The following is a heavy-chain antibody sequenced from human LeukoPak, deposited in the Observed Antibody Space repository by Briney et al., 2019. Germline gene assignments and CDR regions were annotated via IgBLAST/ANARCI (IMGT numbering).Heavy chain of an antibody. CDR3: VRWQYCGGNCFFSAFDI. CDR2: INHSGST. D-gene: IGHD2-21*01. Sequence: KPAETLSLPCVVYGGSFSGYYWSWIRQPPGKGLEWIGEINHSGSTNYNPSLKSRVTISVDTSKHQFSLKLSSVTAADTAVYYCVRWQYCGGNCFFSAFDIWGQGTLVTVSS. J-gene: IGHJ3*02. V-gene: IGHV4-34*01. CDR1: GGSFSGYY.